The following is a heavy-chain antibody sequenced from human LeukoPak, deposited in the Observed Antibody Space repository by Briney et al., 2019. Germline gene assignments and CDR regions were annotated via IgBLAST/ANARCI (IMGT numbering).Heavy chain of an antibody. CDR1: RFPFNSSG. Sequence: GGSLRLSCAASRFPFNSSGMHWARQAPGRGLEWVAFVRYDGSKKYYADSVQGRFTISRDNAKNSLYLQMNSLRAEDTALYYCTKNSPRYCSGGTCYPDSWGQGTLVTVSS. D-gene: IGHD2-15*01. J-gene: IGHJ4*02. CDR3: TKNSPRYCSGGTCYPDS. CDR2: VRYDGSKK. V-gene: IGHV3-30*02.